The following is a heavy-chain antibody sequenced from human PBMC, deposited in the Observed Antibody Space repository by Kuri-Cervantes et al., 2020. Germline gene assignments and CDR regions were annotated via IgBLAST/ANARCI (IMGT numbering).Heavy chain of an antibody. D-gene: IGHD3-10*01. Sequence: GSLRLSCAVYGGSFSGYYWSWIRQPPGKGLEWIGEINHSRSTYYNPSLKSRVIISVDTSKNQFSLKLSSVTVADTAVYYCARGYRAMVRGVIGYWGQGTLVTVSS. CDR3: ARGYRAMVRGVIGY. J-gene: IGHJ4*02. V-gene: IGHV4-34*01. CDR2: INHSRST. CDR1: GGSFSGYY.